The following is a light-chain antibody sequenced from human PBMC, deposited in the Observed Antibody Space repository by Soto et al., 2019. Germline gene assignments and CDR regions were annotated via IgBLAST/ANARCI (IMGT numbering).Light chain of an antibody. Sequence: DLQLTQSPSFLSASVGDRVTITCRASQGISSYLAWYQQRPGKAPKLLIYGASTLQRGVPSRFSGSGSGTEFTLTISSLQPEDFATFYCQQLNSYPRTFGQGTKLEIK. J-gene: IGKJ2*01. CDR3: QQLNSYPRT. V-gene: IGKV1-9*01. CDR2: GAS. CDR1: QGISSY.